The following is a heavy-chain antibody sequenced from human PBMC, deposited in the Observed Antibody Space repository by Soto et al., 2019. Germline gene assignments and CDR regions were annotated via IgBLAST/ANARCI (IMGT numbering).Heavy chain of an antibody. D-gene: IGHD2-15*01. CDR1: GFHFSRHG. CDR2: IWSDGSKE. Sequence: QAQLVESGGGVVQPGRSLRLSCAASGFHFSRHGVHWVRQAPGRGLEWVAVIWSDGSKEYYADSVKGRFTISRDNPKNTVFLQMNSLRRGDTAVYYCAGDQVWPANGLDVWGQGTTVIVSS. CDR3: AGDQVWPANGLDV. V-gene: IGHV3-33*01. J-gene: IGHJ6*02.